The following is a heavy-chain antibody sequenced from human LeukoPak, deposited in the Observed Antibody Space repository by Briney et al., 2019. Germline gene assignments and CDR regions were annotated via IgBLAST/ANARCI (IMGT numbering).Heavy chain of an antibody. J-gene: IGHJ5*02. V-gene: IGHV4-39*07. D-gene: IGHD1-26*01. CDR3: ARGRGSYGFNWFDP. CDR2: IYYTGRT. CDR1: AGSTSSSRYY. Sequence: SEALLLTCSISAGSTSSSRYYWGWLRQPPGKRLEWIGIIYYTGRTNYNASLKGRVTISVDTSKNQFYLKLSSVTAEDTAVYYCARGRGSYGFNWFDPWGQGTLVTVSS.